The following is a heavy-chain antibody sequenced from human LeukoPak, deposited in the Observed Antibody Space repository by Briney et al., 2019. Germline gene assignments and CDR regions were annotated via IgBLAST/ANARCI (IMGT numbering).Heavy chain of an antibody. CDR1: GGSFSGYY. CDR2: INRSGST. V-gene: IGHV4-34*01. Sequence: SETLSLTCAVYGGSFSGYYWSWIRQPPGKGLEWIGEINRSGSTNYNPSLKSRVTISVDTSKNQFSLKLSSVTAADTAVYYCARGAVDDAFDIWGQGTMVTVSS. D-gene: IGHD6-19*01. J-gene: IGHJ3*02. CDR3: ARGAVDDAFDI.